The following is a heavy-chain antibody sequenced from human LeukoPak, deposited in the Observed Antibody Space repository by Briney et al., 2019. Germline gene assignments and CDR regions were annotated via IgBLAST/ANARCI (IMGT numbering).Heavy chain of an antibody. Sequence: SETLSLTCTVSGVSITSSSYYWGWIRQPPGKGLEWIGSIYYSGSTYYNPSLKSRVTISVDTSKSQFSLKLSSVTAADTAVYYCARNAVEQQLAYFDYWGQGTLVTVSS. J-gene: IGHJ4*02. V-gene: IGHV4-39*01. CDR2: IYYSGST. CDR1: GVSITSSSYY. CDR3: ARNAVEQQLAYFDY. D-gene: IGHD6-13*01.